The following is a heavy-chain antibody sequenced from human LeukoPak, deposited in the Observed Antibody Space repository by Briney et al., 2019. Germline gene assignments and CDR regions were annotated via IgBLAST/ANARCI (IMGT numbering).Heavy chain of an antibody. CDR3: ARDRGGYNDY. J-gene: IGHJ4*02. CDR1: GFTFSSYW. D-gene: IGHD5-24*01. CDR2: INSDGSTP. Sequence: GGSLRLSCAASGFTFSSYWMHWVRRAPGKGLVWVSRINSDGSTPIYADSVKGRFTVSRDNANNTLYLQMNSLRAGDTAVYYCARDRGGYNDYWGQGTLVTVSS. V-gene: IGHV3-74*01.